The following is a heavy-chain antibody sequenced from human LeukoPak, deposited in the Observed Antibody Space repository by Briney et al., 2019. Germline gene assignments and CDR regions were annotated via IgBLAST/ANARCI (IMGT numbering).Heavy chain of an antibody. CDR1: GFTFSSYS. CDR3: ARCSSTGCASSPLAGYLY. Sequence: GRSLRLSCAAAGFTFSSYSMNWVRQAPGRGLEWVSSISGDSIYIYYADSVRGRFTISRDNAKSSLFLQMNSLRAEDTAVYYCARCSSTGCASSPLAGYLYWGQGTLVTVSS. CDR2: ISGDSIYI. D-gene: IGHD2-2*01. V-gene: IGHV3-21*01. J-gene: IGHJ4*02.